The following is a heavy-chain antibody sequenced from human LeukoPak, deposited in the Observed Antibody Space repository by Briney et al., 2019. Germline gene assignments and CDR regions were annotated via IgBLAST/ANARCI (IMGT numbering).Heavy chain of an antibody. Sequence: ASVKVSCKASGYTFTGYYMHWVRQAPGQGLEWVGRINPNSGGTNYAQKFQGRVTMTRDTSISTAYMELSRLRSDDTAVYYCARAQSYYDFWSGSYYFDYWGQGTLVTVSS. J-gene: IGHJ4*02. D-gene: IGHD3-3*01. CDR3: ARAQSYYDFWSGSYYFDY. CDR2: INPNSGGT. CDR1: GYTFTGYY. V-gene: IGHV1-2*06.